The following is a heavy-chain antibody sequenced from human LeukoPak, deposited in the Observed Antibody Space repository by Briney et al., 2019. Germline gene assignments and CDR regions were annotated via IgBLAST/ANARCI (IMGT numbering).Heavy chain of an antibody. CDR2: IYYTGTT. Sequence: SETLSLTCAVSGYSIRNTYYWAWIRQPPGKGLEWIGSIYYTGTTYYNPSLKSRVTISLDMSKNQFSLKLSSVTAADTAVYYCARDSGRWDFDYWGQGTLVTVSS. CDR3: ARDSGRWDFDY. J-gene: IGHJ4*02. CDR1: GYSIRNTYY. V-gene: IGHV4-38-2*02. D-gene: IGHD2-15*01.